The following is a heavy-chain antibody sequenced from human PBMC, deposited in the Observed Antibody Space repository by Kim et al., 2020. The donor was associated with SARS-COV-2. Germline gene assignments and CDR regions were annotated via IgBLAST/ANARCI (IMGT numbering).Heavy chain of an antibody. J-gene: IGHJ3*02. CDR1: GGSISSYY. V-gene: IGHV4-4*07. D-gene: IGHD3-10*01. CDR2: IYTSGST. CDR3: ARGGEAYGVLRGAFDI. Sequence: SETLSLTCTVSGGSISSYYWSWIRQPAGKGLEWIGRIYTSGSTNYNPSLNSRVTMSVDTSKNQFSLTLSSVTAADTAVYYCARGGEAYGVLRGAFDIWGQGKMVTVSS.